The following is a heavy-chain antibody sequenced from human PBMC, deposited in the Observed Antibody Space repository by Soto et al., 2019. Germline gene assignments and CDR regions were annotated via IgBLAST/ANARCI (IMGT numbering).Heavy chain of an antibody. D-gene: IGHD4-17*01. CDR2: ISSSSSYI. J-gene: IGHJ3*02. CDR3: ARDATVTTHDAFDI. V-gene: IGHV3-21*01. CDR1: GFTFSSYS. Sequence: GGSLRLSCAASGFTFSSYSMNWVRQAPGKGLEWVSSISSSSSYIYYADSVKGRFTISRDNAKNSLYLQMNSLRAEDTAVYYCARDATVTTHDAFDIWGQGTVVTVSS.